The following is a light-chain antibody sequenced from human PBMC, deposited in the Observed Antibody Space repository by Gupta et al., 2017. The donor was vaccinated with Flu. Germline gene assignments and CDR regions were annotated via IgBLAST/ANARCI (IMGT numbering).Light chain of an antibody. CDR1: QSVSSN. CDR3: QHYNNWPPRGT. V-gene: IGKV3-15*01. Sequence: EIVMTQSPATLSVSPGERATLSCRASQSVSSNLAWYQQKPGQAPRLLIYGASTRATGIPARFSGSGSGTGFTLTISSLQSEDFAVYYCQHYNNWPPRGTFGQGTKVEIK. CDR2: GAS. J-gene: IGKJ1*01.